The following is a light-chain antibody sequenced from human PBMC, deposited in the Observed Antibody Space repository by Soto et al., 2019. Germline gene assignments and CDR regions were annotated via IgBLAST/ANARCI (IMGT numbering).Light chain of an antibody. CDR1: QSISSW. Sequence: DIQMTQSPSTLSASVGDRVTITFRASQSISSWLAWYQQKPGKAPKLLIYGASSLQSGVPSRFSGSGSGTDFTLTISNLQPEDFATYYCQQANSFPISFGQGTRLEIK. J-gene: IGKJ5*01. CDR2: GAS. V-gene: IGKV1-12*01. CDR3: QQANSFPIS.